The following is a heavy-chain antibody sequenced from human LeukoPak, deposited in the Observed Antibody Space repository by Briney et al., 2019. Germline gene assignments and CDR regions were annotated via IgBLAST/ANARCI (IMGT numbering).Heavy chain of an antibody. Sequence: GGSLRLFCAASGFTFSNAWMSWVRQASGKGLEWVGRIKSKSDDGTTDYAARVKGRFTISRDDSKNTLYLQMNSLKTEDTAVYYCTTDPGSSWYFFYGRDPDYWGQGTLVTVSS. CDR3: TTDPGSSWYFFYGRDPDY. CDR2: IKSKSDDGTT. D-gene: IGHD6-13*01. J-gene: IGHJ4*02. CDR1: GFTFSNAW. V-gene: IGHV3-15*01.